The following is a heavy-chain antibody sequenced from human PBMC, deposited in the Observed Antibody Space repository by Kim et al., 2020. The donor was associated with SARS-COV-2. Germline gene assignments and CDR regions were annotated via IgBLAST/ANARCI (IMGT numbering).Heavy chain of an antibody. J-gene: IGHJ4*02. CDR1: GGSISSYY. CDR2: IYYSGST. CDR3: ARAVTYYYDSSGYAFDY. Sequence: SETLSLTCTVSGGSISSYYWSWIRQPPGKGLEWIGYIYYSGSTNYNPSLKSRVTISVDTSKNQFSLKLSSVTAADTAVYYCARAVTYYYDSSGYAFDYWGQGTRVTVSS. V-gene: IGHV4-59*13. D-gene: IGHD3-22*01.